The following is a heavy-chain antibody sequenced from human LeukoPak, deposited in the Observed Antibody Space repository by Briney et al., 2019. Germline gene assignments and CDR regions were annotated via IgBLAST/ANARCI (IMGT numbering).Heavy chain of an antibody. CDR3: ARAPRAPNYYYYMDV. D-gene: IGHD5-24*01. V-gene: IGHV3-11*01. Sequence: GGSLRLSCAASGFTFSDYYMSWIRQAPGKGLEWVSYTSSSGSTIYYADSVKGRFTISRDNAKNSLYLQMNSLRAEDTAVYYCARAPRAPNYYYYMDVWGKGTTVTVSS. J-gene: IGHJ6*03. CDR1: GFTFSDYY. CDR2: TSSSGSTI.